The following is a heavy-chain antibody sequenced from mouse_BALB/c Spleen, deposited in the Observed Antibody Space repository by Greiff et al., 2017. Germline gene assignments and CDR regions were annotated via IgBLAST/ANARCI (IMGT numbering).Heavy chain of an antibody. CDR3: ARPSTMLTPWYFDV. J-gene: IGHJ1*01. CDR2: ISNGGGST. Sequence: EVKLVESGGGLVQPGGSLKLSCAASGFTFSSYTMSWVRQTPEKRLEWVAYISNGGGSTYYPDTVKGRFTISRDNAKNTLYLQMSSLKSEDTAMYYCARPSTMLTPWYFDVWGAGTTVTVSS. D-gene: IGHD2-2*01. CDR1: GFTFSSYT. V-gene: IGHV5-12-2*01.